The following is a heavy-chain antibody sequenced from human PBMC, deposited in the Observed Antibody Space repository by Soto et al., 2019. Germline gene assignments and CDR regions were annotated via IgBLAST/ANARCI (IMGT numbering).Heavy chain of an antibody. D-gene: IGHD3-16*01. J-gene: IGHJ4*01. CDR2: MNPNSGNT. CDR1: GYSFTSYD. V-gene: IGHV1-8*01. CDR3: TRLLNCRSLRLWALTSGN. Sequence: ASVKVSCKASGYSFTSYDINWVRQAPGQGLEWMGWMNPNSGNTGYAQRFQGRVIMSGETSIRTTFMELSSLRSEDSALYSCTRLLNCRSLRLWALTSGNWGQGTLVTVSS.